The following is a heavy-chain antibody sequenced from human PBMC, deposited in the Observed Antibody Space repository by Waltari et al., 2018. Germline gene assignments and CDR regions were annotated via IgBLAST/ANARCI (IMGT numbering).Heavy chain of an antibody. CDR3: ARTPGMGYFGSGPSMDV. J-gene: IGHJ6*02. D-gene: IGHD3-10*01. Sequence: QVQLLESGPGLVKPSQTLSLPCTVSGGSISSGGYYWIWTRQHPGKGLEWIGYIYYSGSTYYNPSLKSRVTISVDTSKNQFSLKLSSVTAADTAVYYCARTPGMGYFGSGPSMDVWGQGTTVTVSS. CDR2: IYYSGST. V-gene: IGHV4-31*03. CDR1: GGSISSGGYY.